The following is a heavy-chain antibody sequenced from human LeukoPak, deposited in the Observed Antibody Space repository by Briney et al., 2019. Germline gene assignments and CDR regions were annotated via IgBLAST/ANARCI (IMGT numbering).Heavy chain of an antibody. CDR3: AKGRYSNVRLDY. D-gene: IGHD4-11*01. Sequence: GGSLRLSCAASGFTFSSYGMHWVRQAPGKGREGVAFIRYEGSNKYYADSEKGRFTISRDNSKNTLYLQMNSLTAEDTAVYYCAKGRYSNVRLDYWGQGTLVTVSS. J-gene: IGHJ4*02. CDR2: IRYEGSNK. V-gene: IGHV3-30*02. CDR1: GFTFSSYG.